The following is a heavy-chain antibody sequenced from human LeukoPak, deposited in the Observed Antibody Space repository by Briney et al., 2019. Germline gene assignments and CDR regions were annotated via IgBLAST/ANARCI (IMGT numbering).Heavy chain of an antibody. CDR3: ARPRIAAAHDAFDI. Sequence: SETLSLTCTVSGGSISSYYWSWIRQPPGKGLEWIGYIYYSGSTNYNPSLKSRVTISVDTSKNQFSLKLSSVTAADTAVYYCARPRIAAAHDAFDIWGQGQWSPSLQ. D-gene: IGHD6-13*01. V-gene: IGHV4-59*08. CDR1: GGSISSYY. J-gene: IGHJ3*02. CDR2: IYYSGST.